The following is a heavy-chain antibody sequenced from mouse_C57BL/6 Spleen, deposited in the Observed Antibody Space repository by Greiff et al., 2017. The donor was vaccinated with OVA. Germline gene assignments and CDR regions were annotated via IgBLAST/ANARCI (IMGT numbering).Heavy chain of an antibody. CDR3: ARYYYGSTLYAMDY. V-gene: IGHV14-3*01. J-gene: IGHJ4*01. CDR1: GFNIKNTY. Sequence: EVQLQQSVAELVRPGASVKLSCTASGFNIKNTYMHWVKQRPEQGLEWIGRIDPANGNTKYAPKFQGQATITADTSSHTAYLQISSLTPEDTAIYYCARYYYGSTLYAMDYWGQGTSVTVDS. D-gene: IGHD1-1*01. CDR2: IDPANGNT.